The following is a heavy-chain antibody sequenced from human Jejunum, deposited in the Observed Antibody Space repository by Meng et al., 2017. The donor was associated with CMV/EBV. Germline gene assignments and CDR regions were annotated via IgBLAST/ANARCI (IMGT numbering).Heavy chain of an antibody. D-gene: IGHD2-8*01. J-gene: IGHJ6*01. Sequence: FSSYPMSWVRQAPGKGLEWVSMIYSGGIETYYADSVKGRFTTSRDNSKNMLYLQMNSLRAEDTAVYYCAKYAKGVRSGNIYAMDVWGQGTTVTVSS. V-gene: IGHV3-23*03. CDR2: IYSGGIET. CDR1: FSSYP. CDR3: AKYAKGVRSGNIYAMDV.